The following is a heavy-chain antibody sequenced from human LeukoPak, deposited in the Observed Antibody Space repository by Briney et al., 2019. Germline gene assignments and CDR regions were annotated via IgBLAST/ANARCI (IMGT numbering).Heavy chain of an antibody. CDR3: ARDLTRYYDFWSGYKDY. D-gene: IGHD3-3*01. CDR1: GFTFSSFW. Sequence: GGSLRLSCAASGFTFSSFWMSWVRQAPGRGLEWVANIKQDGSEKYYVYSVKGRFTISRDNAKTSLYLQMNSLRAEDTAVYYCARDLTRYYDFWSGYKDYWGQGTLVTVSS. CDR2: IKQDGSEK. V-gene: IGHV3-7*01. J-gene: IGHJ4*02.